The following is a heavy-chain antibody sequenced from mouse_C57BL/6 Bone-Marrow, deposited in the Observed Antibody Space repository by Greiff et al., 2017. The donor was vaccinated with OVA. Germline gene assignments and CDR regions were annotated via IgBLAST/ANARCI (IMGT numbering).Heavy chain of an antibody. CDR3: ASRQLRRAWFAY. V-gene: IGHV1-55*01. D-gene: IGHD3-2*02. CDR1: GYTFTSYW. CDR2: IYPGSGST. J-gene: IGHJ3*01. Sequence: QVQLQQSGAELVKPGASVKMSCKASGYTFTSYWITWVKQRPGQGLEWIGDIYPGSGSTNYNEKFKSKATLTVDTSSSTAYMQLSSLTSEDSAVYYCASRQLRRAWFAYWGQGTLVTVSA.